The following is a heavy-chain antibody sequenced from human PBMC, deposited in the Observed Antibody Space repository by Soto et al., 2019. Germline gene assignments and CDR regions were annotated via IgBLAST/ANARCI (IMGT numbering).Heavy chain of an antibody. Sequence: PGGSLRLSCAASGFSFSTYVLSWVRQAPGKGLEWVSAFSGRGGYTYYANSVKGRFTISRDTSKNTLYLQMNSLRVEDTAIYYCAKDPWGTTVATFGSWGQGTLVTVSS. V-gene: IGHV3-23*01. J-gene: IGHJ4*02. D-gene: IGHD4-17*01. CDR1: GFSFSTYV. CDR3: AKDPWGTTVATFGS. CDR2: FSGRGGYT.